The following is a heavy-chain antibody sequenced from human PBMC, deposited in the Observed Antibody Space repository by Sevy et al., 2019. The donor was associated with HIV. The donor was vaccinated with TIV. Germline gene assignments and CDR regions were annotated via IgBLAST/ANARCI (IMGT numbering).Heavy chain of an antibody. J-gene: IGHJ1*01. CDR1: GFTFSSYE. V-gene: IGHV3-48*03. CDR2: IANSGSTR. Sequence: GGSLRLSCAASGFTFSSYEMNWVRQAPGKGLEWVSNIANSGSTRYYSDSVKGRFTVSRDNSNNTLYLHINSLRAEDTAVYYCARDGLYGGNFEYFQHWGQGTLVTVSS. D-gene: IGHD4-17*01. CDR3: ARDGLYGGNFEYFQH.